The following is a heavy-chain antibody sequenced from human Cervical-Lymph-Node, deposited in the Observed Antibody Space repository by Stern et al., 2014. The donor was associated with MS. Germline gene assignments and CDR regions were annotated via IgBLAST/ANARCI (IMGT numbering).Heavy chain of an antibody. D-gene: IGHD6-19*01. CDR1: GFTFSNYA. J-gene: IGHJ4*02. CDR3: AKEGWGGWSLDY. V-gene: IGHV3-23*04. CDR2: ISGSSGRT. Sequence: EVQLVESGGSLVQPGRSLRLSCAASGFTFSNYAMAWVRQAPGKGLGWVSGISGSSGRTHYVDSVKGRFTISRDNSKNTLYLEMNNLRVEDTALYYCAKEGWGGWSLDYWGQGVLVTVSS.